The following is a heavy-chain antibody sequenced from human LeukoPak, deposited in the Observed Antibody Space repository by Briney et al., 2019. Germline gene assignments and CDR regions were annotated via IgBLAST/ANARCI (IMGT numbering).Heavy chain of an antibody. CDR2: IMEDGGAA. V-gene: IGHV3-7*05. CDR3: TRVSLVGISDY. CDR1: GFTLSSYQ. Sequence: GGSLRLSCAASGFTLSSYQMSWVRQAPGKGLEWVAMIMEDGGAAYYVDSVKGQFTVSRDNAKNSVYLQMNSLRADDTAVYYCTRVSLVGISDYWGQGTLVTVSS. J-gene: IGHJ4*02. D-gene: IGHD2-8*02.